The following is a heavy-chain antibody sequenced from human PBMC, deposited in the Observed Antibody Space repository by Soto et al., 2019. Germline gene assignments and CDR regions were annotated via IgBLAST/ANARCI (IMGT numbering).Heavy chain of an antibody. CDR2: IYTSGST. CDR1: GGSISSYY. CDR3: ARVPLPRASSGYLADFDI. Sequence: PSLTCNVSGGSISSYYWSWIRQPAVKLLEWIGLIYTSGSTNYNPSLKSRVTMSLDTSKNQFSLKLSSVTAADTAVYYFARVPLPRASSGYLADFDIWGQGTMVTDSS. V-gene: IGHV4-4*07. J-gene: IGHJ3*02. D-gene: IGHD3-22*01.